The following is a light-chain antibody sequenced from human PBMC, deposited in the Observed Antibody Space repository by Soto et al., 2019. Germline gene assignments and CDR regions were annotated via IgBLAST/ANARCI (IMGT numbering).Light chain of an antibody. Sequence: QSALTQPASVSGSPGQSITISCTGTGSDVGGYNYVSWYQHHPGKAPKLMIYEVSNRPSGVSNRFSGSKSGNTASLTISGLQAEDEADYYCSSYTSSSTPHVVFGGGIKLTVL. CDR2: EVS. J-gene: IGLJ2*01. CDR3: SSYTSSSTPHVV. CDR1: GSDVGGYNY. V-gene: IGLV2-14*01.